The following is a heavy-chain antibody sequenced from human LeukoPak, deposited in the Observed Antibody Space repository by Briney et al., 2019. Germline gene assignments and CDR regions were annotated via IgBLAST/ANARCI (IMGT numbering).Heavy chain of an antibody. J-gene: IGHJ4*02. CDR1: GFTFSSYA. Sequence: GGSLRLSCAASGFTFSSYAMSWVRQAPGKGLEWVSAVSGSGGSTYYADSVKGRFTISRDNSKNTLYLQMNSLRAEDTAVYYCAKACLLMVFAPGYWGQGTLVTVSS. CDR2: VSGSGGST. CDR3: AKACLLMVFAPGY. D-gene: IGHD2-8*01. V-gene: IGHV3-23*01.